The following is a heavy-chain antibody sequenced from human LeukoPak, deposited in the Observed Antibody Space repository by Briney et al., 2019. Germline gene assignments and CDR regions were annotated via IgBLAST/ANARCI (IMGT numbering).Heavy chain of an antibody. CDR3: AKTGFAFGGYGDAFDI. V-gene: IGHV3-30*18. D-gene: IGHD3-16*01. J-gene: IGHJ3*02. CDR1: GFTFSSYG. CDR2: ISYDGSNK. Sequence: PGRSLRLSCAASGFTFSSYGMHWVRQAPDKGLEWVAVISYDGSNKYYADSVKGRFTISRDNSKNTLYLQMNSLRAGDTAVYYCAKTGFAFGGYGDAFDIWGQGTMVTVSS.